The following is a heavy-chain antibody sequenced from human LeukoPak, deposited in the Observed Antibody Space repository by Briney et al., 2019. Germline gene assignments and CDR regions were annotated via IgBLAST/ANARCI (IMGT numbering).Heavy chain of an antibody. CDR1: GFTFKSYG. Sequence: PGGSLRLSCAAPGFTFKSYGMHWVRQAPGKGLEWVAFIQFDGRNKNYADSVKGRFIISRDNSKNTLYLQMNSLRAEDTAVYYCANPDYWGQGTLVTVSS. J-gene: IGHJ4*02. CDR3: ANPDY. V-gene: IGHV3-30*02. CDR2: IQFDGRNK.